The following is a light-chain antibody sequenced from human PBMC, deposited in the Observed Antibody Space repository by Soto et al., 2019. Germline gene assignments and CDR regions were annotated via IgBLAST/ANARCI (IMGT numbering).Light chain of an antibody. V-gene: IGLV2-23*01. Sequence: QSVLTQPASVSGSPGQSITISCTGTSSTVGGLNVVSWYQQHPGKAPKVIIYEGIKRPSGVSNRFSGSNSGSTASLTISGLQAEEEADYYCCSYVGATTYVFGTGTKVTVL. CDR2: EGI. CDR3: CSYVGATTYV. CDR1: SSTVGGLNV. J-gene: IGLJ1*01.